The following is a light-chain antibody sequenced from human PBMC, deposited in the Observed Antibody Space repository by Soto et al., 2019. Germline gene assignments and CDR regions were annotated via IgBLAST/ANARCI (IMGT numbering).Light chain of an antibody. Sequence: QSALTQPASVSGSIGQSITISCTGTSSDVGSYNLVSWYQQHPGKAPKLMIYEGTKRPSGASNRFSGSKSGNTASLTISGLQAEDEADYHCCSYAGSSYVFGTGTKVTVL. J-gene: IGLJ1*01. CDR2: EGT. CDR1: SSDVGSYNL. V-gene: IGLV2-23*01. CDR3: CSYAGSSYV.